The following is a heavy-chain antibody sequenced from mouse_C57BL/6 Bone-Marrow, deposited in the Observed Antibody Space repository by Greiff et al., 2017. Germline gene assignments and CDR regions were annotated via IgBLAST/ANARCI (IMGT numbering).Heavy chain of an antibody. D-gene: IGHD3-2*02. CDR2: ISSGSSTI. V-gene: IGHV5-17*01. Sequence: DVKLVESGGGLVKPGGSLKLSCAASGFTFSDYGMHWVRQAPEKGLEWVAYISSGSSTIYYADTVKGRFTISRDNAKNTLFLQMTSLRSEDTAMYYCARRTAQATYFDYWGQGTTLTVSS. J-gene: IGHJ2*01. CDR1: GFTFSDYG. CDR3: ARRTAQATYFDY.